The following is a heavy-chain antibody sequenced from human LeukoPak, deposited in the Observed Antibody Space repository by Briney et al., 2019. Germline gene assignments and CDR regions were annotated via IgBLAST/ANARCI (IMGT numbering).Heavy chain of an antibody. J-gene: IGHJ4*02. CDR2: ISGSGGST. Sequence: PGGSLRLSCAASGFTFSSYAMSWVRQAPGKGLEWVSAISGSGGSTYYADSVKGRFTISRDNSKNTLYLQMNSLRAEDTAVYYCARDTLRYFDWFRGTFDYWGQGTLVTVSS. CDR3: ARDTLRYFDWFRGTFDY. D-gene: IGHD3-9*01. V-gene: IGHV3-23*01. CDR1: GFTFSSYA.